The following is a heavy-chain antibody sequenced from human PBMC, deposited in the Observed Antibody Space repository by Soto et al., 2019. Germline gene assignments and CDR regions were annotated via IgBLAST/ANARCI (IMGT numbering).Heavy chain of an antibody. V-gene: IGHV3-48*03. CDR1: GFTFSSYE. J-gene: IGHJ6*02. CDR2: ISSSGSNK. CDR3: ARYCSGGSCYYSYYYGMDV. Sequence: GGSLRLSCAASGFTFSSYEMNWVRQAPGKGLEWVSYISSSGSNKNYADSVKGRFTISRDNAKNSLYLQMNSLRAEDTAVYYCARYCSGGSCYYSYYYGMDVWGQGTTVTVSS. D-gene: IGHD2-15*01.